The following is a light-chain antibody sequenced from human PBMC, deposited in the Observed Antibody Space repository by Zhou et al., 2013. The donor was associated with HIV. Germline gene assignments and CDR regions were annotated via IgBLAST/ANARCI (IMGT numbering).Light chain of an antibody. Sequence: EIVMTQSPATLSVSPGERATLSCRASQTVSGDIAWYQQKPGQAPRLLIYGASSRATGIPDRFSGSGSGTDFTLTISRLEPEDFAVYYCQQYGSSARSFGQGTKLEIK. CDR2: GAS. CDR3: QQYGSSARS. J-gene: IGKJ2*04. V-gene: IGKV3-20*01. CDR1: QTVSGD.